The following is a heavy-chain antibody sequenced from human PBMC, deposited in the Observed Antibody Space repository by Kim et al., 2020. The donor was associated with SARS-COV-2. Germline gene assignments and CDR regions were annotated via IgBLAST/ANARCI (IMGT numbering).Heavy chain of an antibody. D-gene: IGHD5-12*01. CDR2: ISWNSGSI. Sequence: GGSLRLSCAASGFTFDDYAMHWVRQAPGKGLEWVSGISWNSGSIGYADSVKGRFTISRDNAKNSLYLQMNSLRAEDTALYYCAKLGLEGGYNLGENAFDIWGQGTMVTVSS. J-gene: IGHJ3*02. V-gene: IGHV3-9*01. CDR3: AKLGLEGGYNLGENAFDI. CDR1: GFTFDDYA.